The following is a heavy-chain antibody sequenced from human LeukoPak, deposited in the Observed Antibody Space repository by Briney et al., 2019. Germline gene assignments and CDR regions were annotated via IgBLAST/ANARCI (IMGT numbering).Heavy chain of an antibody. CDR3: ARVSGQWLVTHGAFDI. Sequence: GGSLRLSCAASGFTFSSYWMSWVRQAPGKGLEWVANIKQDGSEKYYVDSVKGRFTISRDNAKNSLYLQMNSLRAEDTAVYYCARVSGQWLVTHGAFDIWGQGTMVTVSS. J-gene: IGHJ3*02. CDR1: GFTFSSYW. D-gene: IGHD6-19*01. V-gene: IGHV3-7*01. CDR2: IKQDGSEK.